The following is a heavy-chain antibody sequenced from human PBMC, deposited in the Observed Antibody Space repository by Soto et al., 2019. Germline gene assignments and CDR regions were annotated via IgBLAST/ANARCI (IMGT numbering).Heavy chain of an antibody. D-gene: IGHD6-13*01. J-gene: IGHJ4*02. CDR3: ARAPNSSPTHSPLKNYYFDY. Sequence: SETLSLTCTVSGGSISSGGYFWSWIRQHPGKGLEWIGFIYYSGRTYYNPSLESRMTISVDTSKNHISLNLSSVTAADTAMYYCARAPNSSPTHSPLKNYYFDYWGQGTLVTVSS. CDR2: IYYSGRT. CDR1: GGSISSGGYF. V-gene: IGHV4-31*03.